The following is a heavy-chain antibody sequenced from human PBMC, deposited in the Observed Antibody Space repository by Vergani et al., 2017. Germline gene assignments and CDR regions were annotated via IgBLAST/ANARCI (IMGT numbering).Heavy chain of an antibody. J-gene: IGHJ5*02. V-gene: IGHV3-7*01. D-gene: IGHD1-14*01. CDR1: GFTLNNFW. CDR3: ARDLRLLYNRFDP. Sequence: EVQLVESGGHLVQPGGSLRLSCAASGFTLNNFWMTWVRLSPGKGLEWVANIKEDRSEIYYVDSVRGRFTISRDNSKSTMYLQMNSLRDEDTGVYYCARDLRLLYNRFDPWGQGTLVTVSS. CDR2: IKEDRSEI.